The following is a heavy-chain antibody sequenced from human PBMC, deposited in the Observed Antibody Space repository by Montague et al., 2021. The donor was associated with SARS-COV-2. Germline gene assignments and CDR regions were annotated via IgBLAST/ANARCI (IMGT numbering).Heavy chain of an antibody. CDR2: ISSSSSYI. CDR1: GFTFSSYS. D-gene: IGHD3-22*01. Sequence: SLRLSCAASGFTFSSYSMNWVRQAPGKGLEWVSSISSSSSYIYYADSVKGRFTISRDNAKNSLYLQMNSLRAEDTAVYYCARVWNYYDSSGYYLSYFDHWGQGTLVTVSS. J-gene: IGHJ4*02. V-gene: IGHV3-21*01. CDR3: ARVWNYYDSSGYYLSYFDH.